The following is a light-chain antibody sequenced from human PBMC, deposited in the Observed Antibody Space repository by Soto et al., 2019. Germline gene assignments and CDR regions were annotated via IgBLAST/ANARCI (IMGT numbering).Light chain of an antibody. Sequence: DVQMTQSPSTLSASVGDRVTITCRASQSISGWLAWYQQRPGTAPKLMIYKASTLETGVPSRFSGSGSGTEFTLTINNLQPDDFAPYYCQQYAGYSRTFGLGTKVEIK. V-gene: IGKV1-5*03. J-gene: IGKJ1*01. CDR3: QQYAGYSRT. CDR1: QSISGW. CDR2: KAS.